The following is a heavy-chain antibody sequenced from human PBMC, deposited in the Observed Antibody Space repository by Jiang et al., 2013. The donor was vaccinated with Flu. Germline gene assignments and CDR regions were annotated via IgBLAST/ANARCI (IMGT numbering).Heavy chain of an antibody. CDR3: ARYGDYGGGWFDP. J-gene: IGHJ5*02. V-gene: IGHV1-18*01. D-gene: IGHD4/OR15-4a*01. CDR1: GYTFNTFG. CDR2: ISGYSGKT. Sequence: GAEVKKPGASVTVSCKASGYTFNTFGLGWVRQAPGQGPEWMGWISGYSGKTNYAQKFQGRLTLTTDISTSTAFMELSSLISDDTAIYFCARYGDYGGGWFDPWGQGTLVLVSS.